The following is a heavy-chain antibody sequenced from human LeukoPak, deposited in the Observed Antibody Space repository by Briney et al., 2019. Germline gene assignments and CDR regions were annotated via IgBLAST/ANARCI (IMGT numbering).Heavy chain of an antibody. V-gene: IGHV4-34*01. CDR3: ARLSLAPWYYDL. J-gene: IGHJ2*01. CDR1: VGSFSDYH. D-gene: IGHD3-3*02. Sequence: SETLSLTCAVYVGSFSDYHWNWIRQPPGKGLEWIGEINHSGSTNYNPSLKSRVTISVDTSKNQFSLKLSSVTAADTVVYYCARLSLAPWYYDLWGRGTLVTVSS. CDR2: INHSGST.